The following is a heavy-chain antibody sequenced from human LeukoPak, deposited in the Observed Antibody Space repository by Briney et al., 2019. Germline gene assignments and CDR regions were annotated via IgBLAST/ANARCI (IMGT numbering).Heavy chain of an antibody. CDR3: ARDVTMVRGVISYYGMDV. CDR1: GFTFSSYS. CDR2: ISSSSRYI. Sequence: GGSLSLPCAASGFTFSSYSMNWVRQAPGKGLEWVSSISSSSRYIYYADSVKGRFTISRDNAKNSLYLQMNSLRAEDTAVYYCARDVTMVRGVISYYGMDVWGQGTTVTVSS. J-gene: IGHJ6*02. D-gene: IGHD3-10*01. V-gene: IGHV3-21*01.